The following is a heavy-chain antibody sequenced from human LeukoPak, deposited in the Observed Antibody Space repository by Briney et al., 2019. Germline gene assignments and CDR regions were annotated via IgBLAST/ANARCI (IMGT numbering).Heavy chain of an antibody. CDR2: INPNSGDT. Sequence: ASVKVSCKASGYTFTGYYMHWVRQAPGQGLEWMGWINPNSGDTNYAQKFQGRVTMTRDTSISTAYMELSRLRSDDTAVYYCARDLELYWFDPWGQGTLVTVSS. CDR3: ARDLELYWFDP. J-gene: IGHJ5*02. D-gene: IGHD1-26*01. V-gene: IGHV1-2*02. CDR1: GYTFTGYY.